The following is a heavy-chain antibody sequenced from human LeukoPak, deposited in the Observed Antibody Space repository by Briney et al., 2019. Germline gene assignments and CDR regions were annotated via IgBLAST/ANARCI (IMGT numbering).Heavy chain of an antibody. V-gene: IGHV3-48*02. Sequence: GGSLRLSCAASGFTFSSYSMNWVRQAPGKGLEWVSYISSSITIYYADSVKGRFTISRDNAKNSLYLQMNSLTDEDTAVYYCARDLTRTTDIDSWGQGTLVTVSS. CDR2: ISSSITI. CDR1: GFTFSSYS. J-gene: IGHJ4*02. D-gene: IGHD1-7*01. CDR3: ARDLTRTTDIDS.